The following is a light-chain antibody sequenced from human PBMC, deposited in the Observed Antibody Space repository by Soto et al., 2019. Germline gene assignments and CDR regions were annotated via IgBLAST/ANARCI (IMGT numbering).Light chain of an antibody. CDR1: QSVRSN. CDR3: QQDNNWPWT. J-gene: IGKJ1*01. V-gene: IGKV3-15*01. CDR2: DAS. Sequence: EIVMTQSPATLSVSPGERATLSCRASQSVRSNLAWYQQKPGQAPRLLIYDASTRATGIPARFSGSGSGTEFTLTISSLQSEDFAVYYCQQDNNWPWTFGQGTKVEIK.